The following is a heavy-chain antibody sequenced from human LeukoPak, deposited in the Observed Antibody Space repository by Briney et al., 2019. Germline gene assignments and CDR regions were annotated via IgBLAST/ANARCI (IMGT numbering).Heavy chain of an antibody. Sequence: SETLSLTCTVSGGSISSYYWSWIRQPPGKGLEWIGYIYYSGSTNYNPSLKGRVTISVDTSKNQFSLKPSSVTAADTAVYYCARGSITMVRGHDYWGQGTLVTVSS. V-gene: IGHV4-59*08. CDR1: GGSISSYY. CDR3: ARGSITMVRGHDY. CDR2: IYYSGST. J-gene: IGHJ4*02. D-gene: IGHD3-10*01.